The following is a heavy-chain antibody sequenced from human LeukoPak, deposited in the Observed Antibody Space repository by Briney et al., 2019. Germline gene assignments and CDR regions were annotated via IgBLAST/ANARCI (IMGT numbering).Heavy chain of an antibody. V-gene: IGHV1-2*02. CDR2: INPNSGGT. CDR1: GYTFTGYY. Sequence: ASLKVSCKASGYTFTGYYMHWVRQAPGQGLEWMGWINPNSGGTNYAQKFQGRVTMTRDTSISTAYMELSRLRSDDTAVYYCARGEGYGDYFDYWGQGTLVTVSS. D-gene: IGHD5-24*01. CDR3: ARGEGYGDYFDY. J-gene: IGHJ4*02.